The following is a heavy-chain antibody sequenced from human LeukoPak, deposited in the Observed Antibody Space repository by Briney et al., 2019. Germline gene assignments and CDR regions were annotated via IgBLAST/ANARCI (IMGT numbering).Heavy chain of an antibody. Sequence: SETLSLTCTVSGGSISSYYWSWIRQPPGKGLEWIGYIYYSGSTNYNPSLKSRVTISVDTSKNQFSLKLSSVTAADTAVYYCARARSSSFLAWFGPWGQGTLVTVSS. CDR1: GGSISSYY. V-gene: IGHV4-59*01. J-gene: IGHJ5*02. CDR2: IYYSGST. D-gene: IGHD6-6*01. CDR3: ARARSSSFLAWFGP.